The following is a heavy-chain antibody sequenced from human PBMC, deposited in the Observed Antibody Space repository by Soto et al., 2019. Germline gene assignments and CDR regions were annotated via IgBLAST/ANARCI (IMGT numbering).Heavy chain of an antibody. V-gene: IGHV4-34*01. CDR1: GGSFSGYY. CDR2: INHSGST. CDR3: ARGLDTAMEN. J-gene: IGHJ4*02. Sequence: SETLSLTCAVYGGSFSGYYWSWIRQPPGKGLEWIGEINHSGSTNYNPSLKSRVTISVDTSKNQFSLKLSSVTAADTAVYYCARGLDTAMENWGQGTLVTVSS. D-gene: IGHD5-18*01.